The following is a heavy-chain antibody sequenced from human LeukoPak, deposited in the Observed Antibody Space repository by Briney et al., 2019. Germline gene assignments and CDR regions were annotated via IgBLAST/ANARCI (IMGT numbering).Heavy chain of an antibody. Sequence: GASVKVSCKASGYTFTSYDINWVRQATGQGLEWMGWMNPNSGNTGYAQKFQGRVTMTRNTSISTAYMELSGLRSEDTAVYYCARPPNCSSTSCYGYYYGMDVWGQGTTVTVSS. CDR3: ARPPNCSSTSCYGYYYGMDV. D-gene: IGHD2-2*01. J-gene: IGHJ6*02. CDR2: MNPNSGNT. V-gene: IGHV1-8*01. CDR1: GYTFTSYD.